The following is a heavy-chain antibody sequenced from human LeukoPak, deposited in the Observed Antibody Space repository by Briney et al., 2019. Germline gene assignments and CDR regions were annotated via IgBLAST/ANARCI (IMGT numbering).Heavy chain of an antibody. CDR1: GGSIGSYY. J-gene: IGHJ6*02. Sequence: KASETLSLTCIVSGGSIGSYYWSWIRQPPGKGLEWIGYIYYSGNTNYNPSLKSRVTILLDTSKNQFSLKLSSVTAADTAVYYCARVIGYCSSTSCYRVYYGMDVWGQGTTVTVSS. V-gene: IGHV4-59*01. CDR3: ARVIGYCSSTSCYRVYYGMDV. D-gene: IGHD2-2*02. CDR2: IYYSGNT.